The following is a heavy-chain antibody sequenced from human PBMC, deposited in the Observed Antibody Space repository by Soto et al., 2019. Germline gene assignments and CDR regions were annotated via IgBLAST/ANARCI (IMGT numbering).Heavy chain of an antibody. CDR2: IYYSGST. D-gene: IGHD5-18*01. Sequence: QVQLQESGPGLVKPSETLSLTCTVSGGSISSYYWCWIRQPPGKGLEWIGYIYYSGSTKYNPSLKSRVTISVDTSKNQFSLKLNSVTAADTAVYYCARGRGDTAMAWYYWGQGTLVTVSS. CDR3: ARGRGDTAMAWYY. J-gene: IGHJ4*02. CDR1: GGSISSYY. V-gene: IGHV4-59*01.